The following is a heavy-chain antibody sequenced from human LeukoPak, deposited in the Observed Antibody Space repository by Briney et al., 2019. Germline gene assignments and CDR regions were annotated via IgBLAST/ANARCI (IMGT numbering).Heavy chain of an antibody. CDR1: GGTFSSYA. Sequence: ASVTVSCKASGGTFSSYAISWVRQAPGQGLEWMGRIIPILGIANYAQKFQGRVTITADKSTSTAYMELSSLRSEDTAVYYCARDGVGGYDSSGYYGWFDPWGQGTLVTVSS. V-gene: IGHV1-69*04. D-gene: IGHD3-22*01. CDR3: ARDGVGGYDSSGYYGWFDP. J-gene: IGHJ5*02. CDR2: IIPILGIA.